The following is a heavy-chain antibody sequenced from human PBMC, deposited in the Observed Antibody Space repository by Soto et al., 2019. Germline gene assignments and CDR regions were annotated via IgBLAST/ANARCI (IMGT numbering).Heavy chain of an antibody. Sequence: QVQLVESGGGVVQPGRSLRLSCAASGFTFSNYAVHWVRQAPGKGLEWVAVISYDGGTKNYADSVKGRFTISRDNSRNTLYLQMNSLRVEDTAVYYCARKFHYDSGTDRFDLDYWGQGTLVTVSS. J-gene: IGHJ4*02. V-gene: IGHV3-30-3*01. D-gene: IGHD3-10*01. CDR1: GFTFSNYA. CDR2: ISYDGGTK. CDR3: ARKFHYDSGTDRFDLDY.